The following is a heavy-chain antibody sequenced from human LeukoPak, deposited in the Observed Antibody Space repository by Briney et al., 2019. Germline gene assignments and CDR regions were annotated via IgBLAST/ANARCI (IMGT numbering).Heavy chain of an antibody. CDR2: ISSSAGYT. CDR3: ARPTVRGDITY. Sequence: GGSLRLSCAASGFTFSDYYMSWIRQAPGKGLEWVSFISSSAGYTNYADSVKGRFTISRDNAKNSLYLQMNRLRAEDTAVYYCARPTVRGDITYWGQGTLVTVSS. J-gene: IGHJ4*02. D-gene: IGHD3-10*01. V-gene: IGHV3-11*06. CDR1: GFTFSDYY.